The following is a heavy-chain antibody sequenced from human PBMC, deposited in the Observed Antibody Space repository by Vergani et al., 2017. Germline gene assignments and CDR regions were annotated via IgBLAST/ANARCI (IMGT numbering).Heavy chain of an antibody. D-gene: IGHD2-2*01. CDR3: ARDKRTRYCSSTSGYYYYYYMDV. J-gene: IGHJ6*03. V-gene: IGHV3-21*01. Sequence: EVQLVESGGHLVQPGGSLRLSCAASGFTFSSYSMNWVRQAPGKGLEWVSSISSSSSYIYYADSVKGRFTISRDNAKNSLYLQMNSLRAEDTAVYYCARDKRTRYCSSTSGYYYYYYMDVWGKGTTVTVSS. CDR1: GFTFSSYS. CDR2: ISSSSSYI.